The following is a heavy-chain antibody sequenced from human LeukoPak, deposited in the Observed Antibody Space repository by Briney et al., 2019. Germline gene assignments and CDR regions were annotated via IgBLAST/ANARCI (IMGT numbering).Heavy chain of an antibody. V-gene: IGHV3-21*01. D-gene: IGHD3-3*01. CDR2: ISSSSSYI. J-gene: IGHJ3*02. Sequence: GGSLRLSCAASVFTFSSYSMNWGRHAPGKGLECVSSISSSSSYIYYADSVKGRFTISRDNAKNSLYLQMTSLRAEDTAVYYCASYQTRYDFWSGYQSGAFDIWGQGTMVTVSS. CDR1: VFTFSSYS. CDR3: ASYQTRYDFWSGYQSGAFDI.